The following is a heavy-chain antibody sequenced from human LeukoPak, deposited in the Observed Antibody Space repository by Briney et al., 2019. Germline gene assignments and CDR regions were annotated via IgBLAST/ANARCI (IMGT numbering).Heavy chain of an antibody. CDR3: ARPLGYCTSTSCYRDAFDI. V-gene: IGHV1-69*13. CDR2: VIPIFGTA. J-gene: IGHJ3*02. Sequence: ASVKVSCKASVGTLSSYAISWVRQSPGQGLEWMGGVIPIFGTANYAQKFQGRVTITADESTSTAYMELSSLRSEDTAVYYCARPLGYCTSTSCYRDAFDILGQGTMVTVSS. D-gene: IGHD2-2*01. CDR1: VGTLSSYA.